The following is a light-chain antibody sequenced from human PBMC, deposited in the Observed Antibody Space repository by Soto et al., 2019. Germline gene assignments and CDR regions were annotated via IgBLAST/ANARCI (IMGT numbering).Light chain of an antibody. CDR3: KQTSNTPQT. CDR2: GAS. J-gene: IGKJ4*01. Sequence: DIQMTQSPSSLSASVGDRVTITCRASQNIDIYLHWYQQKPGTAPKLLIYGASSLQSGVPSRFSGSGSGTDFTLTIRSLQPEDFATYYCKQTSNTPQTFGGGTKVDIK. CDR1: QNIDIY. V-gene: IGKV1-39*01.